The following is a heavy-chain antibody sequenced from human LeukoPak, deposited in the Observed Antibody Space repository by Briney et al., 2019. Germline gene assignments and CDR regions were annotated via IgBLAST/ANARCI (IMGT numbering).Heavy chain of an antibody. Sequence: SETLSLTCAVYGGSFSGCYWSWIRQPPGKGLEWIGEINHSGSTNYNPSLKSRVTISVDTSKNQFSLKLSSVTAADTAVYYCARRPTGGLPVDWGQGTLVTVSS. CDR2: INHSGST. CDR3: ARRPTGGLPVD. J-gene: IGHJ4*02. V-gene: IGHV4-34*01. D-gene: IGHD2-8*02. CDR1: GGSFSGCY.